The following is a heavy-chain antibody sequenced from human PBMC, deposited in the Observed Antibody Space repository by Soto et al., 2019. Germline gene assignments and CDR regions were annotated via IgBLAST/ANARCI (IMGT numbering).Heavy chain of an antibody. Sequence: QVQLQESGPGLVKPSETLSLTCTVSGGSINNYYCSWFRQPPGKGLEWIGYIKYNGDSAYNFSLKWRVTMSMETSKPQFSLMVESVTATDTAVYYCARHGFGSLHGLVDVWGQGTTVIVSS. CDR3: ARHGFGSLHGLVDV. CDR2: IKYNGDS. J-gene: IGHJ6*02. CDR1: GGSINNYY. V-gene: IGHV4-59*08. D-gene: IGHD3-10*01.